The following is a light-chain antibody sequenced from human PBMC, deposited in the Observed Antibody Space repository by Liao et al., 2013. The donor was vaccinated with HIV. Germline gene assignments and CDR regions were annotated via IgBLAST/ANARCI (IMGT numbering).Light chain of an antibody. CDR2: QDS. CDR1: KLGDKY. J-gene: IGLJ3*02. CDR3: QVWDSSGDHPRV. V-gene: IGLV3-1*01. Sequence: SYELTQPPSVSVSPGQTASLTCSGDKLGDKYGCWYQQKPGQSPVLVIYQDSRRPSGIPERFSGSNSGNTATLTISGTQAMDEADYYCQVWDSSGDHPRVFGGGTKLTRP.